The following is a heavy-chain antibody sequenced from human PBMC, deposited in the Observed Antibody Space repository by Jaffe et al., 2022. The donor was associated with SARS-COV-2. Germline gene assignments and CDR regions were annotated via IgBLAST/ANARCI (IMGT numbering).Heavy chain of an antibody. J-gene: IGHJ5*02. CDR2: IYYSGST. Sequence: QLQLQESGPGLVKPSETLSLTCTVSGGSISSSSYYWGWIRQPPGKGLEWIGSIYYSGSTYYNPSLKSRVTISVDTSKNQFSLKLSSVTAADTAVYYCARGGREYQLLYRAGWFDPWGQGTLVTVSS. D-gene: IGHD2-2*02. CDR1: GGSISSSSYY. CDR3: ARGGREYQLLYRAGWFDP. V-gene: IGHV4-39*01.